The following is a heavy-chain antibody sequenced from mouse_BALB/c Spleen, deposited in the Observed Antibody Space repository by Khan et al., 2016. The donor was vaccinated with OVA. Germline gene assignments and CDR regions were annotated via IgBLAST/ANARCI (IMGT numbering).Heavy chain of an antibody. CDR3: ARISSSRYSDV. J-gene: IGHJ1*01. Sequence: QIQLVQSGPELKKPGETVKISCKASGYTFPNYGMNWVKQAPGKGLKWMGWINTYTGEPTYADDFKGRFVFSLEPSASTAYLQISNLKNEDMTTYFCARISSSRYSDVWGAGTTVTVSS. V-gene: IGHV9-1*02. CDR1: GYTFPNYG. CDR2: INTYTGEP.